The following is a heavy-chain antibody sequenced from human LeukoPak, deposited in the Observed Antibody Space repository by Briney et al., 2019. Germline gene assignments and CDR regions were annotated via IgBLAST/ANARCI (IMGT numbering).Heavy chain of an antibody. J-gene: IGHJ4*02. V-gene: IGHV3-23*01. CDR2: ISGSGGST. CDR1: GVTFSSYA. Sequence: GGSLRLSCAASGVTFSSYAMSWVRQAPGKGLEWVSAISGSGGSTYYADSVKGRFTISRDNSKNTLYMQMNSLRAEDTAVYYCAKAERIAAAGISYWGQGTLVTVSS. CDR3: AKAERIAAAGISY. D-gene: IGHD6-13*01.